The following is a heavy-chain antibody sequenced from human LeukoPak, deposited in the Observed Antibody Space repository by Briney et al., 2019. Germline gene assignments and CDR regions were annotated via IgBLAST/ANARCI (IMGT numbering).Heavy chain of an antibody. CDR3: VRERYSGPEY. Sequence: GGSLRLSCADSGFTFSSYWMQWVRQAPGKGLVWVSGIKSDGSSTNYADSVKGRFTISRDNAKNTLYLQMNSLRAEDTAVYSCVRERYSGPEYWGQGTLVTVSS. CDR2: IKSDGSST. CDR1: GFTFSSYW. D-gene: IGHD5-12*01. J-gene: IGHJ4*02. V-gene: IGHV3-74*01.